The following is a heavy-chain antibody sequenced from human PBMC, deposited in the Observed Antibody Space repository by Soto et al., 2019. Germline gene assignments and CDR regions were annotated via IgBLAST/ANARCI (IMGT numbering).Heavy chain of an antibody. Sequence: ASVKVSCKASGYTFTSNSIHWVRQAPGQGLEWMGIIHPSGGSTSYAQKFQGRVTMTRDTSTSTVYMELSSLRSEDTAVYYCGRTFASSGVAVWGQGTTVTVSS. CDR1: GYTFTSNS. J-gene: IGHJ6*02. CDR3: GRTFASSGVAV. CDR2: IHPSGGST. V-gene: IGHV1-46*01. D-gene: IGHD3-16*01.